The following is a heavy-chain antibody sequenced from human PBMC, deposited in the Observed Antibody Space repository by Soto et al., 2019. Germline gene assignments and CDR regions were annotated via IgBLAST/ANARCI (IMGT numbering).Heavy chain of an antibody. CDR3: AREKEDDSGDYNAFDI. J-gene: IGHJ3*02. CDR1: GDSINNGDCY. CDR2: IYYSGTK. V-gene: IGHV4-31*03. Sequence: QVQLQESGPGLVKPSQTLSLTCTVSGDSINNGDCYWSWLRQLPGKGLEWIGYIYYSGTKYYNPSLKSRVSMSVESSKTQFSLNLTSVTAADTAVYYCAREKEDDSGDYNAFDIWGQGTVVTVSS. D-gene: IGHD4-17*01.